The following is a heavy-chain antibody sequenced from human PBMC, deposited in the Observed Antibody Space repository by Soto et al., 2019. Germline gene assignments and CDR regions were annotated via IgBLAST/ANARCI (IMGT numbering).Heavy chain of an antibody. CDR2: ITGDADDT. CDR3: VKGSSFFRPYYFDY. J-gene: IGHJ4*02. V-gene: IGHV3-23*01. D-gene: IGHD3-3*01. CDR1: GFSFSGYA. Sequence: EVQLLASGGGLIQPGGSLRLSCAASGFSFSGYAMSWVRQAPGKRLEWVSAITGDADDTYYAGSVKGRFTISRDNSENTLYLQMNSLRADDTALYYCVKGSSFFRPYYFDYWGQGTLVTVSS.